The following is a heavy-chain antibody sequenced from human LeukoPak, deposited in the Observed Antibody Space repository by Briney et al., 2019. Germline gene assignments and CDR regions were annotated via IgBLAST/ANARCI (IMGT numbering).Heavy chain of an antibody. D-gene: IGHD3-22*01. V-gene: IGHV3-7*01. Sequence: GGSLRLSCAVSGLTFSSSWMDWVRQAPGKGLEWVASINPDGNKKYSADSVKGRFTISRDNAKNSLYLQMNSLRAEDTAVYYCARESSGYYRTNSGDYWGQGTLVTVCS. CDR3: ARESSGYYRTNSGDY. CDR1: GLTFSSSW. J-gene: IGHJ4*02. CDR2: INPDGNKK.